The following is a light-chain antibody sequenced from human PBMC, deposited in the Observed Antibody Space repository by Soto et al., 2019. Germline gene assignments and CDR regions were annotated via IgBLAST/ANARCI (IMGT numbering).Light chain of an antibody. CDR2: LHN. V-gene: IGLV1-44*01. CDR1: TSNVGRNA. Sequence: QSVLTQPPSASGTPGQSITISCSGGTSNVGRNAVNWYQQFPGSAPRLLIQLHNQRPSGVPTRFSASKSGTSASLAISGLQSEDEADYYCGTWDDSLNAMLFGGRTKVTVL. J-gene: IGLJ3*02. CDR3: GTWDDSLNAML.